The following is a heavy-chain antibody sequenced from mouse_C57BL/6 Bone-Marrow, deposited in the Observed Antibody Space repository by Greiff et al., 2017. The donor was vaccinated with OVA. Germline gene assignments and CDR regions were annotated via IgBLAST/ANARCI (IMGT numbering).Heavy chain of an antibody. V-gene: IGHV7-1*01. CDR1: GFTFSDFY. CDR3: SRYSNYDYYAMDF. CDR2: SRNKANDYTT. Sequence: EVKVVESGGGLVQSGRSLRLSCATSGFTFSDFYMEWVRQAPGKGLEWIAASRNKANDYTTEYSASVKGRFIVSRDTSQSILYLQMNALRASDPALSSCSRYSNYDYYAMDFCGQGTSVPVSS. J-gene: IGHJ4*01. D-gene: IGHD2-5*01.